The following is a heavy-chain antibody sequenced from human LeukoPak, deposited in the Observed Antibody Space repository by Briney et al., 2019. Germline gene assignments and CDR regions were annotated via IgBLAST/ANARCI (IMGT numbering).Heavy chain of an antibody. D-gene: IGHD2-2*01. CDR2: LSGSGGST. CDR3: AKFEGLCGSANTCYHFDC. J-gene: IGHJ4*02. Sequence: GGSLRLSCDASGFTFSTYAMSWVRQAPGEGLEWVSGLSGSGGSTWYADSVKGRFTISRDNSKNTVYLHMNSLKAEDTAVYYCAKFEGLCGSANTCYHFDCWGQGTLVTVSS. CDR1: GFTFSTYA. V-gene: IGHV3-23*01.